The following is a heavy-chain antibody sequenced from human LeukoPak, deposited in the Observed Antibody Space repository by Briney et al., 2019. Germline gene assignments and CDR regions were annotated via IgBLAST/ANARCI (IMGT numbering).Heavy chain of an antibody. Sequence: GGSLRLSCAPSASTFSTSAIGCVRHPAGKWLEWVSFIKVGGGDPFYADSMKGPSTISRDNSKNTLFLQLTSLRADESAVYYCAKGGHDFNPFYWWGQGTLVTVSS. J-gene: IGHJ4*02. V-gene: IGHV3-23*01. D-gene: IGHD2-21*02. CDR1: ASTFSTSA. CDR3: AKGGHDFNPFYW. CDR2: IKVGGGDP.